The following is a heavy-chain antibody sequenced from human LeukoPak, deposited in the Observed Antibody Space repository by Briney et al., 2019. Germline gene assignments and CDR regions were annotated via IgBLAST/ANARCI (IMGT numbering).Heavy chain of an antibody. D-gene: IGHD6-19*01. J-gene: IGHJ3*02. CDR3: ARPGGAGASDAFDI. CDR2: IYYSGST. V-gene: IGHV4-30-2*03. CDR1: GGSISSGGYS. Sequence: SETLSLTCAVSGGSISSGGYSWSWIRQPPGKGLEWIGSIYYSGSTYYNPSLKSRVTISVDTSKNQFSLKLSSVTAADTAVYYCARPGGAGASDAFDIWGQGTMVTVSS.